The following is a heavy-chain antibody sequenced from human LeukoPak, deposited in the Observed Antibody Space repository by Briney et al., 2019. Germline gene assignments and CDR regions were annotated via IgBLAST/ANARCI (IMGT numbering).Heavy chain of an antibody. CDR3: ARLAATTGRLYFDY. D-gene: IGHD1-1*01. Sequence: PGGSLRLSCAASGFTVSSNYMGWVRQAPGKGLEYVSVIYSGGNTYYAGSVKGRFTISRDNSKNTVYLQMNSLRAEDTAVFYCARLAATTGRLYFDYWGQGNLVTVSS. CDR2: IYSGGNT. V-gene: IGHV3-53*01. CDR1: GFTVSSNY. J-gene: IGHJ4*02.